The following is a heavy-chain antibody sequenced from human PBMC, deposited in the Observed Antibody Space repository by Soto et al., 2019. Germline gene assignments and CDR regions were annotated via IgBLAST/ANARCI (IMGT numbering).Heavy chain of an antibody. CDR1: GGSISSSSYY. D-gene: IGHD3-3*01. Sequence: LSLTCTVSGGSISSSSYYWGWIRQPPGKGLEWIGSIYYSGSTYYNPSLKSRVTISVDTSKNQFSLKLSSVTAADTAVYYCARWDYDFWSGYSNWFDPWGQGTLVTVSS. J-gene: IGHJ5*02. CDR3: ARWDYDFWSGYSNWFDP. CDR2: IYYSGST. V-gene: IGHV4-39*01.